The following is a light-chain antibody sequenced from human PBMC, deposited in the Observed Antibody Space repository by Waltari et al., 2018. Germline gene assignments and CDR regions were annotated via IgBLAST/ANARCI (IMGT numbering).Light chain of an antibody. Sequence: AIQMTQFPTSLSASVGDRVTITCRASEFIRNEVGWYQQKPGKAPHLLIYSASNLHGGVPSRFSGSGSGTDFTLTISSLQPEDFATYYCLQDYNYPFTFGQGTKLEIK. CDR1: EFIRNE. V-gene: IGKV1-6*01. CDR3: LQDYNYPFT. J-gene: IGKJ2*01. CDR2: SAS.